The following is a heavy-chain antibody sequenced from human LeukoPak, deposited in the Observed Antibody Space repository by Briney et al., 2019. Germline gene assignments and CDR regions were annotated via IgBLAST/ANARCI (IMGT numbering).Heavy chain of an antibody. CDR3: ATLDSYYDNSGRPLVPD. Sequence: ASVKVSCKASGYTFTSYGISWVRQAPGKGLEWMGGFNREDAEPIYAPHFRGRVTVTEDTSTDTAYMELSSLRSEDTAVYYCATLDSYYDNSGRPLVPDWGQGTLVTVSS. D-gene: IGHD3-22*01. V-gene: IGHV1-24*01. CDR1: GYTFTSYG. CDR2: FNREDAEP. J-gene: IGHJ4*02.